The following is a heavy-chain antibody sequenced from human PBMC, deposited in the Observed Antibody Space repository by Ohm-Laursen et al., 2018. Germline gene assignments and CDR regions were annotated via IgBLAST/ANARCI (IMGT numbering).Heavy chain of an antibody. V-gene: IGHV3-21*01. CDR3: ARTWIHDAFDI. CDR2: VSSSSTYI. D-gene: IGHD5-18*01. CDR1: GFTFISYS. Sequence: SLRLSCTASGFTFISYSMNWVRQAPGKGLEWVSIVSSSSTYIYYADSVKGRFTISRDNAKNTLYLQMNSLRAEDTAVYYCARTWIHDAFDIWGQGTMVTVSS. J-gene: IGHJ3*02.